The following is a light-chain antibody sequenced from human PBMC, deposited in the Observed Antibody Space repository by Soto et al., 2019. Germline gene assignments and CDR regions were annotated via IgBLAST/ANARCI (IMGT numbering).Light chain of an antibody. V-gene: IGKV3-20*01. CDR3: QQYGSSPLT. CDR2: GAS. CDR1: QTVNNNY. Sequence: ELVLTQSPGTLSLSPGERATLSCRASQTVNNNYLAWYQQIPGQAPRLLISGASGRATGTPDRFSGGASGTDFTLTISRLEPEDFAVYYCQQYGSSPLTFGGGTQVDIK. J-gene: IGKJ4*01.